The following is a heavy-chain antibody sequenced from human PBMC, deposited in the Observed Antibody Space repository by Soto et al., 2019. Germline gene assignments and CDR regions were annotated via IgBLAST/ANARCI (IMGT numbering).Heavy chain of an antibody. J-gene: IGHJ6*02. CDR2: IYYSGST. D-gene: IGHD6-19*01. V-gene: IGHV4-59*01. Sequence: PSETLSLTCTVSGGSISSYYWSWIRQPPGKGLEWIGYIYYSGSTNYNPSPKSRVTISVDTTKNQFSLKLSSVTAADTAVYYCARVAYGVAGFYYYYGMDVWGQGTTVTVSS. CDR3: ARVAYGVAGFYYYYGMDV. CDR1: GGSISSYY.